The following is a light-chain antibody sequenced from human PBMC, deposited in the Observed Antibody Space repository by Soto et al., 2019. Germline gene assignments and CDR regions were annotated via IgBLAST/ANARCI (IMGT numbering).Light chain of an antibody. Sequence: EIVLTQSPATLSLSPGERATLSCRASQSVSSYLAWYQQKPGQAPRLLIYDASNRATGIPARFSGSGSGTDFTLTISSLEPEDFAVYYFQQRSNWPHTFGGGTKVEIK. V-gene: IGKV3-11*01. CDR3: QQRSNWPHT. J-gene: IGKJ4*01. CDR2: DAS. CDR1: QSVSSY.